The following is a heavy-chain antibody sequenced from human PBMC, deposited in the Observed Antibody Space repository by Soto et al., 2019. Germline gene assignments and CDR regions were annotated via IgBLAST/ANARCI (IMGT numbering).Heavy chain of an antibody. J-gene: IGHJ4*02. D-gene: IGHD6-6*01. Sequence: QITLKESGPTLVKPTQTLTLTCTFSGFSLSTSGVDVGWIRQPPGKALEWLALIYWDDDKRYSPSLKSRLTIPKDPSKNQVVLTMTNMDPLDTATYYCAHRRPDSNSPEYFFDYWGQGTLVTVSS. V-gene: IGHV2-5*02. CDR2: IYWDDDK. CDR3: AHRRPDSNSPEYFFDY. CDR1: GFSLSTSGVD.